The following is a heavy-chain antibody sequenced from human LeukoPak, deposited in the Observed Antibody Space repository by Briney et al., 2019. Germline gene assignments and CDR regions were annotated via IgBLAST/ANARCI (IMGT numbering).Heavy chain of an antibody. CDR2: IRSDGSNI. D-gene: IGHD2-15*01. V-gene: IGHV3-30*02. CDR1: GFSFSGYG. Sequence: GSLRLSCAASGFSFSGYGMHWVRQGPGKGLEWVAFIRSDGSNIYYADSVKGRFTVSRDNSKKTLDLQMNSLRGEDTAMYYCAKDHCSRCSEDDCLDYWGQGTLITVSS. J-gene: IGHJ4*02. CDR3: AKDHCSRCSEDDCLDY.